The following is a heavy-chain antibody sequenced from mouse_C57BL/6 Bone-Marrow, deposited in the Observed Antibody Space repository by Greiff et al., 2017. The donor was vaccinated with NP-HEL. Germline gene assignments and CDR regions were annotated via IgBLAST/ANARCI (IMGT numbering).Heavy chain of an antibody. V-gene: IGHV1-72*01. CDR2: IDPNSGGT. D-gene: IGHD3-2*02. CDR1: GYTFTSYW. J-gene: IGHJ4*01. Sequence: QVQLKQPGAELVKPGASVKLSCKASGYTFTSYWMHWVKQRPGRGLEWIGRIDPNSGGTKYNEKFKSKATLTVDKPSSTAYMQLSSLTSEDSAVYYCARWGQLRPEYYYAMDYWGQGTSVTVSS. CDR3: ARWGQLRPEYYYAMDY.